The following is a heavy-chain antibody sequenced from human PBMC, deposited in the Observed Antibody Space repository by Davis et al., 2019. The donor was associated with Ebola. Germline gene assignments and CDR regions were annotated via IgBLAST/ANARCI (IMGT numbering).Heavy chain of an antibody. CDR3: ARHDKSAVVILDAFDM. Sequence: MPSETLSLTCTVSGGSISGSSYYWGWIRQPPGKGLEWIGSIYYSGTTSHNPSLKSRVTISEDTSKNQFSLKLSSVTAADTAVYYCARHDKSAVVILDAFDMWGQGTMVTVSS. J-gene: IGHJ3*02. V-gene: IGHV4-39*01. CDR2: IYYSGTT. CDR1: GGSISGSSYY. D-gene: IGHD3-22*01.